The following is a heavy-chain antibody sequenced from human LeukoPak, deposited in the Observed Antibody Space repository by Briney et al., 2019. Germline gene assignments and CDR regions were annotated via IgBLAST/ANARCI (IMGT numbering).Heavy chain of an antibody. CDR3: QSRFLEWLLDY. J-gene: IGHJ4*02. V-gene: IGHV4-39*01. D-gene: IGHD3-3*01. Sequence: PSETLSLTCTVSGGSISSNNYFWGWIRQPPGKGLEWIGSIYDSGSTYYNPSLKSRVTISVDTSKNQFSLKLNSVTAADTAMYYCQSRFLEWLLDYWGQGILVTVSS. CDR2: IYDSGST. CDR1: GGSISSNNYF.